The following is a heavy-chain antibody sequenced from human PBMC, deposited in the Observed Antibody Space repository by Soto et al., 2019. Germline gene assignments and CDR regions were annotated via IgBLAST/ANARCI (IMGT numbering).Heavy chain of an antibody. D-gene: IGHD3-22*01. Sequence: GGSLRLSCAASGFTFSSYAMHWVRQAPGKGLEWVAVISYDGSNKYYADSVKGRFTISRDNSKNTLYLQMNSLRAEDTAVYYCARAKLVVVITDAFDIWGQGTMVTVSS. CDR2: ISYDGSNK. J-gene: IGHJ3*02. CDR1: GFTFSSYA. V-gene: IGHV3-30-3*01. CDR3: ARAKLVVVITDAFDI.